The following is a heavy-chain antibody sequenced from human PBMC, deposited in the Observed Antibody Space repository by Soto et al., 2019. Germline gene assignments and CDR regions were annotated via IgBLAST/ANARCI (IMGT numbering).Heavy chain of an antibody. CDR3: ARFYGYYIRYFDY. V-gene: IGHV3-21*01. CDR1: GFTFSSYS. D-gene: IGHD4-17*01. J-gene: IGHJ4*02. CDR2: ISSSNSYI. Sequence: EVQLVESGGGLVKPGGSLRLSCAASGFTFSSYSMNWVRQAPGKGLEWVSSISSSNSYIHYADSVKGRFTISRDNAKNPLYPQMNSLRPEDTAVYYCARFYGYYIRYFDYWGQGTLVTVSS.